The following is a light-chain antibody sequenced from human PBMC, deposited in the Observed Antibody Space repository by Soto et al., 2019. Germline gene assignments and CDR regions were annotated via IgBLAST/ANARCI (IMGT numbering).Light chain of an antibody. V-gene: IGKV1D-12*01. J-gene: IGKJ5*01. Sequence: DIQMTQSPSSVSAAVGERVTITCRASQVMSSWLAWYQQKPGKAPKLLIFAASTLQSGVTSRFSGRESRTAFTLTITSLQPEDIGTYYCQRPGTLPSTFGQGTRLEIK. CDR1: QVMSSW. CDR2: AAS. CDR3: QRPGTLPST.